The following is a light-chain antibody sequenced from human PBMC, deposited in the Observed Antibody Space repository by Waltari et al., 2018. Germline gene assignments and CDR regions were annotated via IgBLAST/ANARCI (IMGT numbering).Light chain of an antibody. J-gene: IGLJ2*01. V-gene: IGLV3-19*01. CDR3: HSRDASGVGGS. Sequence: SSELPQAPAVSVAMGQTVRITCQGDSLRSYYAIWYQQRPGQAPILVMYDKNNRPSGGPDRFSGSTSDNTASLTITGAQAEDEASYYCHSRDASGVGGSFGGGTKLTVL. CDR2: DKN. CDR1: SLRSYY.